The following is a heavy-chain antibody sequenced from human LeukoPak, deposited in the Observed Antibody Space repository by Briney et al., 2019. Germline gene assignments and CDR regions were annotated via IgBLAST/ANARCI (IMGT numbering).Heavy chain of an antibody. CDR3: ARGGVVFPPGWFDP. V-gene: IGHV3-7*01. CDR2: VKQDGSEK. J-gene: IGHJ5*02. CDR1: GFTFSSYW. Sequence: GGSLRLSCAASGFTFSSYWMSWVRQAPGKGLEWVANVKQDGSEKYYVDSVKGRFTISRDNAKNSLYLQMNSLRAEDTAVYYCARGGVVFPPGWFDPWGQGTLVTVSS. D-gene: IGHD2-21*01.